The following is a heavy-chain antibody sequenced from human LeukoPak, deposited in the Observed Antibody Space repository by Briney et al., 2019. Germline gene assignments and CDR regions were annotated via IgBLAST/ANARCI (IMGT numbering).Heavy chain of an antibody. CDR1: GFTFSRYG. Sequence: PGGSLRLSCAASGFTFSRYGMNWVRQAPGKGLEWVSYISRSSSTVYYADSVKGRFTISRDNAKSTLFLQMNSLRVEDTAVYYCAKATGSYPSNPFDYWGQGTLVTVSS. CDR2: ISRSSSTV. CDR3: AKATGSYPSNPFDY. J-gene: IGHJ4*02. V-gene: IGHV3-48*01. D-gene: IGHD1-26*01.